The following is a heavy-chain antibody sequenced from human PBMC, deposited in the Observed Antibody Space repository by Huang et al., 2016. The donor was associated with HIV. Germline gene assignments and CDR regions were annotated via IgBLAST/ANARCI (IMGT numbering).Heavy chain of an antibody. J-gene: IGHJ6*02. Sequence: LQLQESGPGLVKSSETLSLICTVSGGSISSSSYYWGWIRQPPGKGPEWIGSIYYSGNTHYNPPRKSRVTISVDTSKNQFSLKVNSVTAADTAVYYCARHGRVAGHYYNNMDVWGRGTTVTVSS. CDR1: GGSISSSSYY. V-gene: IGHV4-39*01. CDR2: IYYSGNT. D-gene: IGHD6-19*01. CDR3: ARHGRVAGHYYNNMDV.